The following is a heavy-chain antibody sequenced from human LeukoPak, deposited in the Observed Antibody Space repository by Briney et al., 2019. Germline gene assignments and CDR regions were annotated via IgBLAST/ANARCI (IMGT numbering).Heavy chain of an antibody. CDR3: ARDSSGGYDFDY. V-gene: IGHV3-21*01. J-gene: IGHJ4*02. CDR1: GFTFSSYS. CDR2: ISSSSSYI. D-gene: IGHD5-12*01. Sequence: QAGGSLRLSCAASGFTFSSYSMNWVRQAPGKGLEWVSSISSSSSYIDYADSVKGRFTISRDNAKNSLYLQMNSLRAEDTAVYYCARDSSGGYDFDYWGQGTLVTLSS.